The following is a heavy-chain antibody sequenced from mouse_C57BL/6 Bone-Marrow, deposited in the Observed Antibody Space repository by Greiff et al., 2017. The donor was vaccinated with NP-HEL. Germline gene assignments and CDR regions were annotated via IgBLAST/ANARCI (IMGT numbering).Heavy chain of an antibody. CDR3: ARSRRLRRYFDF. CDR1: GYTFTSYW. Sequence: QVQLQQPGAELVKPGASVKLSYKASGYTFTSYWMHWVKQRPGQGLEWIGMIHPNSGSTNYNEKFKSKATLTVDKSSSTAYMQLSSLRSEDSAVYYCARSRRLRRYFDFWGQGTTLTVSS. J-gene: IGHJ2*01. CDR2: IHPNSGST. V-gene: IGHV1-64*01.